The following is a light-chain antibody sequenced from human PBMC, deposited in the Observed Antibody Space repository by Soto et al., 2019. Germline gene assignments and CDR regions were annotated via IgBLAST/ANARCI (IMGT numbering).Light chain of an antibody. CDR1: QSVSSSY. J-gene: IGKJ2*01. CDR3: QQYGRSPPFT. CDR2: GAS. V-gene: IGKV3-20*01. Sequence: EIVLTQSPGTLSLSPGERATLSCRASQSVSSSYIAWYQQNPGQAPRLLIYGASSRATGIPDRFSGSGSGTDFTLTISRLEPEDFAVYFCQQYGRSPPFTFGHGTKVDIK.